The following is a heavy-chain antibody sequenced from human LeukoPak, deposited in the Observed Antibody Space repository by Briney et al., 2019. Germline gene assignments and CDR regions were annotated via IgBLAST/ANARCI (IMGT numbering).Heavy chain of an antibody. CDR3: AKDRVAVAGRGFDY. J-gene: IGHJ4*02. CDR2: ISWNSGSI. CDR1: GFTFSSYE. V-gene: IGHV3-9*01. D-gene: IGHD6-19*01. Sequence: PGGSLRLSCAASGFTFSSYEMNWVRQAPGKGLEWVSGISWNSGSIGYADSVKGRFTISRDNAKNSLYLQMNSLRAEDTALYYCAKDRVAVAGRGFDYWGQGTLVTVSS.